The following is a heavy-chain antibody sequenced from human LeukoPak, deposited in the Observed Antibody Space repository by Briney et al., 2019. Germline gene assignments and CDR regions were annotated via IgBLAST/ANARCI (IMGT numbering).Heavy chain of an antibody. CDR1: GFTFRIYA. Sequence: PGGSLRLFCAASGFTFRIYAMHWVRQAPGKGLEWVAVISYDGSNKYYADSVKGRFTISRDNSKNTLYLQMNSLRAEDTAVYYCARGVRYCSSTICYSRAFYMWGQGIMVTVSS. V-gene: IGHV3-30-3*01. CDR2: ISYDGSNK. J-gene: IGHJ3*02. CDR3: ARGVRYCSSTICYSRAFYM. D-gene: IGHD2-2*01.